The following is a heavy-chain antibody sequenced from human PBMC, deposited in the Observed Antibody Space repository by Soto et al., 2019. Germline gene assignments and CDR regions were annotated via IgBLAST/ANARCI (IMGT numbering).Heavy chain of an antibody. CDR1: GFSLTTDRVG. CDR3: AHAYGGRSLY. V-gene: IGHV2-5*02. J-gene: IGHJ4*02. CDR2: IYWDDRN. Sequence: QITLKESGPPLVKPTQTLTLTCTFPGFSLTTDRVGVGGIRQPPGEALQWLAVIYWDDRNTYRPSLESRLTITKDTSKTQSALTLTNMDSLDTATYYCAHAYGGRSLYWGQGTLVTVSS. D-gene: IGHD1-26*01.